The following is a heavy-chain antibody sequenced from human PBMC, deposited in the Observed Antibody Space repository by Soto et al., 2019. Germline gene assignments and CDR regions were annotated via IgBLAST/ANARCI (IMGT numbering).Heavy chain of an antibody. CDR2: ITASSGAT. V-gene: IGHV3-23*01. J-gene: IGHJ4*02. CDR1: GFSFSNYG. Sequence: HPCWSRRLSCVACGFSFSNYGMSGVRQATGKGLEWGSSITASSGATYYSDSVKGRFTISRDSSENTLSLQMTSLRVDDTAIYFCAKNQWELLHRGQGTLVTVSS. D-gene: IGHD1-26*01. CDR3: AKNQWELLH.